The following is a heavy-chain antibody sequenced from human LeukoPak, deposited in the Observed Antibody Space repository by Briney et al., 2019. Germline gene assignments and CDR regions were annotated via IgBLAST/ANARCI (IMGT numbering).Heavy chain of an antibody. CDR2: ISWRSSDI. CDR3: ASVWAYGGNPSDDY. V-gene: IGHV3-21*01. D-gene: IGHD4-23*01. Sequence: GGSLRLSCVASGFTLSGYNMKWVRQAPGKRLEWVSSISWRSSDIEYADSVKGRFTISRDIDKNSLYLQMNSLRAEDTAVYYCASVWAYGGNPSDDYWGQGTLVTVSS. CDR1: GFTLSGYN. J-gene: IGHJ4*02.